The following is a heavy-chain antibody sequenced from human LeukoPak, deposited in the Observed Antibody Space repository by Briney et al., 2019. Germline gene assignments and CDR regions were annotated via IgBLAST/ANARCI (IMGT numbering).Heavy chain of an antibody. Sequence: ASVKVSCKASGYTFTGYYVNWVRQAPGQGLEWMGWINPSSGGTNFAQKFQGKLTMTRDTSISTAYMELSRLRSGDTAVYYCARGVIGTTFIDYWGQGTLVTVSS. V-gene: IGHV1-2*02. CDR1: GYTFTGYY. J-gene: IGHJ4*02. D-gene: IGHD2/OR15-2a*01. CDR3: ARGVIGTTFIDY. CDR2: INPSSGGT.